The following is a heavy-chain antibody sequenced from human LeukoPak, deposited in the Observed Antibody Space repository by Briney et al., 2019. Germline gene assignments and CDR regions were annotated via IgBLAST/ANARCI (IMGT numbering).Heavy chain of an antibody. J-gene: IGHJ6*02. CDR3: ARLGDIVVVPAAIGSGNYYYYYGMDV. CDR1: GYTFTSYY. D-gene: IGHD2-2*02. V-gene: IGHV1-2*06. CDR2: INPNSGGT. Sequence: PAASVKVSCKASGYTFTSYYMHWVRQAPGQGLEWMGRINPNSGGTNYAQKFQGRVTMTRDTSISTAYMELSRLRSDDTAVYYCARLGDIVVVPAAIGSGNYYYYYGMDVWGQGTTVTVSS.